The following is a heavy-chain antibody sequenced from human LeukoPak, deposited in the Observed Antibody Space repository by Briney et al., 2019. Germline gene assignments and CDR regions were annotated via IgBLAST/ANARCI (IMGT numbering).Heavy chain of an antibody. CDR1: GFTFSSYS. J-gene: IGHJ1*01. CDR2: ISSSSSYI. V-gene: IGHV3-21*01. CDR3: ARDSAVDCSGGSCYSDFQH. Sequence: GGSLRLSCAASGFTFSSYSTNWVRQAPGKGLEWVSSISSSSSYIYYADSVKGRFTISRDNAKNSLYLQMNSLRAEDTAVYYCARDSAVDCSGGSCYSDFQHWGQGTLVTVSS. D-gene: IGHD2-15*01.